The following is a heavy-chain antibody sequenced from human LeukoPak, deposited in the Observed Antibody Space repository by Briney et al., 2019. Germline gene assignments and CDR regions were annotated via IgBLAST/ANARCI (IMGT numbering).Heavy chain of an antibody. CDR2: IYYSGST. Sequence: SETLSLTCTVSGGSISSYYWSWIRQPPRKGLEWIGYIYYSGSTNYNPSLKSRVTISVDTSKNQFSLKLSSVTAADTAVYYCARVWRNPFNYWGQGTLVTVSS. J-gene: IGHJ4*02. CDR3: ARVWRNPFNY. CDR1: GGSISSYY. V-gene: IGHV4-59*01. D-gene: IGHD1-14*01.